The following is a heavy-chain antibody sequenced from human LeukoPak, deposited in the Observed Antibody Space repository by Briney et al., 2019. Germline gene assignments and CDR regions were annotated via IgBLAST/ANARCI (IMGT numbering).Heavy chain of an antibody. V-gene: IGHV3-48*03. CDR3: PSNTVGDYCLLLYTPGAN. Sequence: GGYLRLSCAASAFTFSSYEMNWLRQAPGKGLEWVSYISSSGSTIYYADSVKGRFTISRDNAKNSLYLQMNSLRAEGTDVYTCPSNTVGDYCLLLYTPGANWGQRKLVTASS. CDR1: AFTFSSYE. CDR2: ISSSGSTI. J-gene: IGHJ1*01. D-gene: IGHD3-3*01.